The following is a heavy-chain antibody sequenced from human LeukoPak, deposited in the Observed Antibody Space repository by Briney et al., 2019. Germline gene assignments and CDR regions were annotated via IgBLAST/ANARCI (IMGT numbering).Heavy chain of an antibody. V-gene: IGHV5-51*01. CDR1: GYSFTSYW. CDR2: IYPGDSDT. J-gene: IGHJ3*02. CDR3: ARPTIAAAGAFAFDI. Sequence: GESLKTPCKGPGYSFTSYWIDWVPQMPGKGLEWMGIIYPGDSDTRYSPSFQGQVTISADKSISTAYLQWSSLKASDTAMDYCARPTIAAAGAFAFDIWGQGTMVTVSS. D-gene: IGHD6-13*01.